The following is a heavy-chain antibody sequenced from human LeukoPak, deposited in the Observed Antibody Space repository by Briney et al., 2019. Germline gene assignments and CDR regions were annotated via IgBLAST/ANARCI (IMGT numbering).Heavy chain of an antibody. D-gene: IGHD2-15*01. CDR2: IRYDGSNK. CDR1: GFTFSSYG. CDR3: AKAYCSGGSCPLDY. Sequence: GGSLRLSCAASGFTFSSYGMHWVRQAPGKGLEWVAFIRYDGSNKYYADSVKGRFTISRDNSKNTPYLQMNSLRAEDTAVYYCAKAYCSGGSCPLDYWGQGTLVTVSS. V-gene: IGHV3-30*02. J-gene: IGHJ4*02.